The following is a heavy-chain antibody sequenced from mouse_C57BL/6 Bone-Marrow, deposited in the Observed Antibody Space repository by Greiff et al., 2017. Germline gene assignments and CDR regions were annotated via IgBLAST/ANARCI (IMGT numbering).Heavy chain of an antibody. J-gene: IGHJ4*01. Sequence: EVKLVESGEGLVKPGGSLKLSCAASGFTFSSYAMSWVRQTPEKRLEWVAYISSGGDYIYYADTVKGRFTISRDNARNTLYLQMSSLKSEDTAMYYCTREEWVRRRDYAMDYWGQGTSVTVSS. CDR1: GFTFSSYA. CDR2: ISSGGDYI. D-gene: IGHD2-2*01. V-gene: IGHV5-9-1*02. CDR3: TREEWVRRRDYAMDY.